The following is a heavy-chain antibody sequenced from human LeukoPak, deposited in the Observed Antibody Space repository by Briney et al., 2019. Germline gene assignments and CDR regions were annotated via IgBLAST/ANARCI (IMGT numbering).Heavy chain of an antibody. CDR2: IYYSGST. Sequence: SETLSLTCTVSGGSISSSSYYWGWIRQPPGKGLEWIGSIYYSGSTYYNPSLKSRVTISVDTSKNQFSLKLSSVTAADTAVYYCARQGAIYDYVWGSYRPLGVDYWGQGTLVTVSS. CDR3: ARQGAIYDYVWGSYRPLGVDY. D-gene: IGHD3-16*02. J-gene: IGHJ4*02. V-gene: IGHV4-39*07. CDR1: GGSISSSSYY.